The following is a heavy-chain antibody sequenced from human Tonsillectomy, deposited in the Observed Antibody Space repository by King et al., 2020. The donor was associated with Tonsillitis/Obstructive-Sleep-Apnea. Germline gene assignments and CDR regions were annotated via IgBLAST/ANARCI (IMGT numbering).Heavy chain of an antibody. V-gene: IGHV3-7*03. J-gene: IGHJ4*02. CDR3: ARTLGTTAMAFYFDY. Sequence: QLVQSGGGLVQPGGSLRLSCAASGFTFSSYWMSWVRQAPGKGLEWVANIKQDGSEKYNVDSVKGRFTISRDNAKNALYLQMNSLRAEDTAVYYCARTLGTTAMAFYFDYWGQGTLVTVSS. D-gene: IGHD5-18*01. CDR2: IKQDGSEK. CDR1: GFTFSSYW.